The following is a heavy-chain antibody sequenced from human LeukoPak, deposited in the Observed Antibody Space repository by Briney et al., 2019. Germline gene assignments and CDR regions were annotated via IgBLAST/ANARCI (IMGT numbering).Heavy chain of an antibody. V-gene: IGHV3-11*06. CDR2: ISSSSSYT. CDR1: GFTFSDYY. J-gene: IGHJ4*02. Sequence: KPGGSLRLSCAASGFTFSDYYMSWIRQAPGKGLXXXXYISSSSSYTNYADSVKGRFTISRDNAKNSLYLQMNSLRAEDTAVYYCAKMATVTTRNYFDYWGQGTLVTVSS. CDR3: AKMATVTTRNYFDY. D-gene: IGHD4-17*01.